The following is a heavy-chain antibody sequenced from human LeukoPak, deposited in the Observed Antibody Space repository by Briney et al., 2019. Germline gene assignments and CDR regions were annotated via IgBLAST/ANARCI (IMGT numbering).Heavy chain of an antibody. V-gene: IGHV3-30*03. D-gene: IGHD3-10*01. CDR3: ARLDSSEGSSRYRSLDN. J-gene: IGHJ4*02. Sequence: PGGSLRLSCAASGFTFSSSAMSWVRQAPGKGLEWVAVISYDGSDKYYADSVKGRFTISRDNGKNSLFLQMNSLRAEDTAIYYCARLDSSEGSSRYRSLDNWGQGTLVTVSS. CDR1: GFTFSSSA. CDR2: ISYDGSDK.